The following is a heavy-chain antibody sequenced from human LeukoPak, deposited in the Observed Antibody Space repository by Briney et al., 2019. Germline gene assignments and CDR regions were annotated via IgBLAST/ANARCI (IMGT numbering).Heavy chain of an antibody. J-gene: IGHJ5*02. Sequence: AETLSLTCSVSGGSISSYSWTWIRQPPGKGLEWIGFIDYSGGRNYNPSLKSRVTISADPSKNQFSLNLTSVTAADTAVYYCARHGTSGTNLNWFDPWGQGTLVTVSS. CDR3: ARHGTSGTNLNWFDP. CDR1: GGSISSYS. V-gene: IGHV4-59*01. CDR2: IDYSGGR. D-gene: IGHD1-1*01.